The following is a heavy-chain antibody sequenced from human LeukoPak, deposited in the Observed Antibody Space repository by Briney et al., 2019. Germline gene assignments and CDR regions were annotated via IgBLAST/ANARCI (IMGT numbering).Heavy chain of an antibody. V-gene: IGHV1-69*04. CDR1: GGTFSSYA. Sequence: ASVKVSCKASGGTFSSYAISWVRQAPGQGLEWMGRIIPIFGIANYAQKFQGRVTITADKSTSTDYMELSSLRSEDTAVYYCASHIVVVPAALYYYYGMDVWGQGTTVTVSS. CDR2: IIPIFGIA. J-gene: IGHJ6*02. CDR3: ASHIVVVPAALYYYYGMDV. D-gene: IGHD2-2*01.